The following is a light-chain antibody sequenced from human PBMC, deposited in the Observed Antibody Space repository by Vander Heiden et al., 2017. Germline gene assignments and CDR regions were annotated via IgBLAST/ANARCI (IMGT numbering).Light chain of an antibody. CDR1: SSDIGTYNY. Sequence: QSALTQPASVSGSPGQSITIPRTGTSSDIGTYNYVSWYRQDPGKAPNLMIYDVSDRPSGVSNRFSGSKSGNTASLTISGLQAEDEADYYCSSYTTTSTLVFGTGTKVTVL. CDR3: SSYTTTSTLV. CDR2: DVS. J-gene: IGLJ1*01. V-gene: IGLV2-14*01.